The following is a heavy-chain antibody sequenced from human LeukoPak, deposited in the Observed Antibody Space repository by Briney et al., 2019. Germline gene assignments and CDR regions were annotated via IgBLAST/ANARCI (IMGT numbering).Heavy chain of an antibody. V-gene: IGHV3-21*01. J-gene: IGHJ4*02. Sequence: PGGSLRLSCAASGYTFSSYWMHWVRQAPGKGLVWVSSISSSSSYIYYADSVKGRFTISRDNAKNSLYLQMNSLRAEDTAVYYCARDRNLWFGEFPFDYWGQGTLVTVSS. CDR3: ARDRNLWFGEFPFDY. CDR2: ISSSSSYI. D-gene: IGHD3-10*01. CDR1: GYTFSSYW.